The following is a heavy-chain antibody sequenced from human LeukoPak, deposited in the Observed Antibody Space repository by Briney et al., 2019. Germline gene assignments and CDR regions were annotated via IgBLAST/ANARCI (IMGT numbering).Heavy chain of an antibody. CDR3: TRVGYIDEGIDY. V-gene: IGHV3-33*01. J-gene: IGHJ4*02. Sequence: PGGSLRLSCAAPGFSFKDTGMHWVRQAPGKSPEWLTIIWYDGSTKYYAAYVKGRFTVSRDNSKNILYLQMNRLRAEDTAVYYCTRVGYIDEGIDYWGQGTLVTVSS. CDR1: GFSFKDTG. D-gene: IGHD5-24*01. CDR2: IWYDGSTK.